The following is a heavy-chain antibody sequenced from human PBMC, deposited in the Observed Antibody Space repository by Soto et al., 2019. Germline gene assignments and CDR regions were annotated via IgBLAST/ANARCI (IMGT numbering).Heavy chain of an antibody. Sequence: QITLKESGPTLVKPTQTLTLTCTFSGLSLTTNGVSIGWIRQPPGKALEWLALIYWDDDQRYSPSLKPRLTITKDTSKNQVVLTMTNMDPVDTATYDCAYRPGTAFDYWGQGTLVTVSS. CDR2: IYWDDDQ. V-gene: IGHV2-5*02. J-gene: IGHJ4*02. CDR1: GLSLTTNGVS. D-gene: IGHD3-10*01. CDR3: AYRPGTAFDY.